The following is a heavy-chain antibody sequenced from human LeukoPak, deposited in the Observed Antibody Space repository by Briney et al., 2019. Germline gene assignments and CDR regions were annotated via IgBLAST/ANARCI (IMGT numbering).Heavy chain of an antibody. Sequence: PGGSLRLSCAASAFTFSSYWMHWVRQAPGKGLVWVSRLNSDGSSTSYADSVKGRFTISRDNAKNTLYLQMNSLRAEDTAMYYCARGSDCSGGSCYSYWYFDLWGRGTLVTVSS. J-gene: IGHJ2*01. V-gene: IGHV3-74*01. CDR1: AFTFSSYW. D-gene: IGHD2-15*01. CDR2: LNSDGSST. CDR3: ARGSDCSGGSCYSYWYFDL.